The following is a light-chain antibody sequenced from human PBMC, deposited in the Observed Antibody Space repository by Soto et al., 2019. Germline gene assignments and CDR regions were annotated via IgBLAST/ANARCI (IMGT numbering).Light chain of an antibody. CDR1: QAISNY. Sequence: DIQMTQSPSSLSASVGDRVTITCQASQAISNYLNWYQQKPGKAPKLLIYDASNLETGVPSRFSGSGSGTDFTFTISSLQPEDIATYYCQQYDNLPPFGGGTKVEIK. V-gene: IGKV1-33*01. CDR3: QQYDNLPP. CDR2: DAS. J-gene: IGKJ4*01.